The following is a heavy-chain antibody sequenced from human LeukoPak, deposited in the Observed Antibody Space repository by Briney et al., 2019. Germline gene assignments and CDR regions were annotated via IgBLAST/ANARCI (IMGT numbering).Heavy chain of an antibody. CDR2: IYYSGST. CDR1: GGSISNGTYY. Sequence: SETLSLTCTVSGGSISNGTYYWTWIRQHPGKGLEWIGYIYYSGSTYYNPSLKSRLTISVDTSKNQFSLKLSSVTAADAAVYYCARGYYYDTTGYVEYFQNWGQGTLVTVSS. J-gene: IGHJ1*01. V-gene: IGHV4-31*03. D-gene: IGHD3-22*01. CDR3: ARGYYYDTTGYVEYFQN.